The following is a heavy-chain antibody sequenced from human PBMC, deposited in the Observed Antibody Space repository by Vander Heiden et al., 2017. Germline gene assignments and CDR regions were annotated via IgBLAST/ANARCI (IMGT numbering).Heavy chain of an antibody. Sequence: QVQLQESGPGLVKPSQTLSLTCTVPGGSISTGGYYWRWIRQHPGKGLEWIGYIYYSGSTYYNPSLKSRVTISVDTSKNQFSLKLSSVTAADTAVYYCAGGRPYYFDYWGQGTLVTVSS. CDR1: GGSISTGGYY. J-gene: IGHJ4*02. CDR3: AGGRPYYFDY. CDR2: IYYSGST. V-gene: IGHV4-31*03. D-gene: IGHD3-16*01.